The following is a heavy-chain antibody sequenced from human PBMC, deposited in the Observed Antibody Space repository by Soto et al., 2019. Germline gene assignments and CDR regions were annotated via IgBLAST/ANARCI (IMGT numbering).Heavy chain of an antibody. CDR3: ASGRSGYSYGSNWFDP. D-gene: IGHD5-18*01. V-gene: IGHV1-3*01. Sequence: GASVKVSCKASGYTFTSYGISWVRQAPGQRLEWMGWINAGNGNTKYSQKFQGRVTITRDTSASTAYMELSSLRSEDTAVYYCASGRSGYSYGSNWFDPWGQGTLVTVSS. CDR2: INAGNGNT. CDR1: GYTFTSYG. J-gene: IGHJ5*02.